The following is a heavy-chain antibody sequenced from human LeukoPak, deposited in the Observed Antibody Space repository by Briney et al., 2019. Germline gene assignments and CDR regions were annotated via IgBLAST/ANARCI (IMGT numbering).Heavy chain of an antibody. CDR1: GLTFSSHW. CDR3: AKEGVAAAEGDY. V-gene: IGHV3-74*01. D-gene: IGHD6-13*01. CDR2: ITNDGSST. J-gene: IGHJ4*02. Sequence: GGSLRLSCAASGLTFSSHWMHWVRQAPGKGLVWVSRITNDGSSTTYADSVKGRFTISRDNAKNMLYLQVNSLRAEDTAIYYCAKEGVAAAEGDYWGQGTLVTVSS.